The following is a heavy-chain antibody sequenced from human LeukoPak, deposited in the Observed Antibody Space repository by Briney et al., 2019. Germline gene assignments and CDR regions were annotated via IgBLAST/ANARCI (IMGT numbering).Heavy chain of an antibody. CDR3: ARMWEQNRNNWFDP. CDR2: ISSSGKT. V-gene: IGHV4-31*03. CDR1: GGSISSGGFF. D-gene: IGHD1-26*01. J-gene: IGHJ5*02. Sequence: PQTLSLTCTVSGGSISSGGFFWSWIRQHPGKGLEWIGYISSSGKTYYNPSLKSRVTISLDTSKNQFSLKLSSVTAADTAVYYCARMWEQNRNNWFDPWGQGILVTVSS.